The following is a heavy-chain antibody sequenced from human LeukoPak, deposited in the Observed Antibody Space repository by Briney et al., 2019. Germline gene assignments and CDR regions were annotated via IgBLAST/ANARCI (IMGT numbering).Heavy chain of an antibody. J-gene: IGHJ4*02. CDR1: WFHFRNYG. CDR3: AKYYYDSSGDY. CDR2: IWYDGSQK. Sequence: GRSLSLSCGASWFHFRNYGMLYVRQAPGRGGEWVAVIWYDGSQKYYADSVKGRFTIYRDDSTNTLFLQMNSLRVEDTAVYYCAKYYYDSSGDYWGQGTLVTVSS. D-gene: IGHD3-22*01. V-gene: IGHV3-33*02.